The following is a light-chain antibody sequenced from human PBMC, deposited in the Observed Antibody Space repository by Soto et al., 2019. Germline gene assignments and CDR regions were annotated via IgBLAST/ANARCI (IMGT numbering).Light chain of an antibody. V-gene: IGKV3-11*01. J-gene: IGKJ4*01. CDR1: QNVTSY. Sequence: DIVLTQSPVILSLSPGERATLSCRANQNVTSYLACYQQKPGQAPRLLIYDASNRATGIPARFSGSGSGTDFTLIISSLEPEDFTYYYCQQQSNWPLTFGGRTKVEIK. CDR3: QQQSNWPLT. CDR2: DAS.